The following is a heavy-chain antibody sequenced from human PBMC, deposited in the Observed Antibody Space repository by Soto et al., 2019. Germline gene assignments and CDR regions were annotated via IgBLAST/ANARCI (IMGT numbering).Heavy chain of an antibody. CDR2: FYYSVST. CDR1: GGSISSSSYY. J-gene: IGHJ3*02. Sequence: SETLSLTCTVSGGSISSSSYYWGWIRQFPGKGLEWIGCFYYSVSTYYSPSLKSRVTISVDTSKNHFSLKLSSVTAADTAVYYCARELIAARLNWPDAFDIWGQGTMVT. CDR3: ARELIAARLNWPDAFDI. D-gene: IGHD6-6*01. V-gene: IGHV4-39*07.